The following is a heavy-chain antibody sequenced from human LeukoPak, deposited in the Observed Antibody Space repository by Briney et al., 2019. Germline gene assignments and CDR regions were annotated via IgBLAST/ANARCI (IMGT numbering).Heavy chain of an antibody. CDR1: GYTFTSYG. V-gene: IGHV1-18*01. D-gene: IGHD6-19*01. Sequence: GASVTVSCKASGYTFTSYGISWVRQAPGQGLEWMGWISAYNGNTNYAQKLQGRVIMTTDTSTSTAYMELRSLRSDDTAVYYCARDSPYSSGWYNWFDPWGQGTLVTVSS. CDR3: ARDSPYSSGWYNWFDP. J-gene: IGHJ5*02. CDR2: ISAYNGNT.